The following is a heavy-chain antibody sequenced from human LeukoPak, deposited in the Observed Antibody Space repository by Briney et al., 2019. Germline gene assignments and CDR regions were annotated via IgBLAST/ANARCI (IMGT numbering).Heavy chain of an antibody. J-gene: IGHJ3*02. V-gene: IGHV1-18*01. CDR1: GYTFTSYG. Sequence: ASVKVSCKASGYTFTSYGISWVRQAPGQGLEWMGWISVYNGNTNYAQKLQGRVAMTTDTSTSTAYMELRSLRSDDTAVYYCARDQRITIFGVVIKAFDIWGQGTMVTVSS. D-gene: IGHD3-3*01. CDR2: ISVYNGNT. CDR3: ARDQRITIFGVVIKAFDI.